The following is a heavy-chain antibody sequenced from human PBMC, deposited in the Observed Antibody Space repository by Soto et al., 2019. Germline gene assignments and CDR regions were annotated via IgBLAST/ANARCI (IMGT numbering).Heavy chain of an antibody. CDR3: ARAASIAARHAFYYYYMDV. V-gene: IGHV1-46*03. D-gene: IGHD6-6*01. CDR1: GYTFTSYY. Sequence: QVQLVQSGAEVKKPGASVKVSCKASGYTFTSYYMHWVRQAPGQGLEWMGIINPGGGSTSYAQKFQGRVTMTRDTSTSTVYMELSSLRSEDTAVYYCARAASIAARHAFYYYYMDVWGKGTTVTVSS. CDR2: INPGGGST. J-gene: IGHJ6*03.